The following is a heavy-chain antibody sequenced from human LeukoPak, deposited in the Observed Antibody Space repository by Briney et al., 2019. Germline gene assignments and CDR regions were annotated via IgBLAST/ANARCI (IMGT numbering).Heavy chain of an antibody. J-gene: IGHJ4*02. D-gene: IGHD3-10*02. CDR1: GFTFSSYS. V-gene: IGHV3-21*01. CDR2: ISSSGSYI. CDR3: ARQGVFGGYFDY. Sequence: GGSLRLSCAASGFTFSSYSMNWVRQAPGKGLEWVSSISSSGSYIYYADSVKGRFTISRDNAKNSLYLQMNSLRAEDTAVYYCARQGVFGGYFDYWGQGTLVTVSS.